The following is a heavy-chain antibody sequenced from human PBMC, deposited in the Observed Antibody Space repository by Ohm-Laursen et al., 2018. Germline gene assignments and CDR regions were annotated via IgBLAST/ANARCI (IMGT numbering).Heavy chain of an antibody. CDR2: ISYDGSNK. Sequence: SLRLSCSATGFTFSSYGMHWVRQAPGKGLEWVAVISYDGSNKYYADSVKGRFTISRDNSKNTLYLQMNSLRAEDTAVYYCAKAYSSGWWKIDYWGQGTLVTVSS. CDR3: AKAYSSGWWKIDY. J-gene: IGHJ4*02. D-gene: IGHD6-19*01. CDR1: GFTFSSYG. V-gene: IGHV3-30*18.